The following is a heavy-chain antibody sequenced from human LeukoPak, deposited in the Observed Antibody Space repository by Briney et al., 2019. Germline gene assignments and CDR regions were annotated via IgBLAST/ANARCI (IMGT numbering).Heavy chain of an antibody. CDR3: ARDGHYYDSSGYYYADGELRY. CDR1: GFSVSSSY. CDR2: IYGGGNT. D-gene: IGHD3-22*01. V-gene: IGHV3-66*01. Sequence: PGGSLRLSCAASGFSVSSSYVSWVRQAPRKGLEWVSIIYGGGNTYYADSVEGRFTISRDNSKNSLYLQMNSLRAEDTAVYYCARDGHYYDSSGYYYADGELRYWGQGTLVTVSS. J-gene: IGHJ4*02.